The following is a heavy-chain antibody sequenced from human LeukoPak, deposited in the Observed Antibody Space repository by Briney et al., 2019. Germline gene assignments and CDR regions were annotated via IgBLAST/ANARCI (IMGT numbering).Heavy chain of an antibody. CDR2: ISAYSGNT. D-gene: IGHD3-22*01. CDR3: ARDHAYYDSSGYYYFQH. CDR1: GYTFTSYG. J-gene: IGHJ1*01. Sequence: ASVKVSCKASGYTFTSYGISWVRQAPGQGPEWMGRISAYSGNTNYAQKLQGRVTMTTDTSTSTAYTELRSLRSDDTAVYYCARDHAYYDSSGYYYFQHWGQGTLVTVSS. V-gene: IGHV1-18*01.